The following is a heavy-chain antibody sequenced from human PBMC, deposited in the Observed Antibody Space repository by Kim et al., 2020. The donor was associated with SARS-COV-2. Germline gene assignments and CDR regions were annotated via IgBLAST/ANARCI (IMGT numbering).Heavy chain of an antibody. V-gene: IGHV1-69*13. CDR3: ARHQQTLVQYPYYSGVDL. CDR1: GGTFSNYA. J-gene: IGHJ6*02. Sequence: SVKVSCKATGGTFSNYAISWVRQAPGQGLEWIGGILPFMDASNYAQKFQGRVAITADESTGTAHMELSRLRSDDTAMYYCARHQQTLVQYPYYSGVDLWGQGTPVTVSS. D-gene: IGHD1-1*01. CDR2: ILPFMDAS.